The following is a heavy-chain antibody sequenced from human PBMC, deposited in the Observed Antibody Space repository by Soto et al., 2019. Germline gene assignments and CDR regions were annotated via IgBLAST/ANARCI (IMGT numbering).Heavy chain of an antibody. D-gene: IGHD6-19*01. V-gene: IGHV3-43*01. Sequence: GGSLRLSCAASGFTFDDYTMHWVRQAQGKGLEWVSLISWDGGSTYYADSVKGRFTISRDNSKNSLYLQMNSLRTEDTALYYCAKDMVPVAGTYYYYGMDVWGQGTTVPSP. CDR1: GFTFDDYT. CDR3: AKDMVPVAGTYYYYGMDV. J-gene: IGHJ6*02. CDR2: ISWDGGST.